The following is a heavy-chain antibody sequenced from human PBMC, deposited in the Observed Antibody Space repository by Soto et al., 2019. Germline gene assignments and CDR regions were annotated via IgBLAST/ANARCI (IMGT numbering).Heavy chain of an antibody. CDR3: ARDLYSSSGFDY. Sequence: GESLKISCAASGFTVSSNYMSWVRQAPGKGLEWVSVIYSGGSTYYADSVKGRFTISRDNSKNTLYLQMNSLRAEDTAVYYCARDLYSSSGFDYWGQGTLVTVSS. D-gene: IGHD6-13*01. V-gene: IGHV3-66*01. CDR1: GFTVSSNY. J-gene: IGHJ4*02. CDR2: IYSGGST.